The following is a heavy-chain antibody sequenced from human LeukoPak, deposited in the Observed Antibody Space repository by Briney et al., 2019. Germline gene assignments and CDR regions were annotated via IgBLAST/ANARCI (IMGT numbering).Heavy chain of an antibody. D-gene: IGHD3-10*01. CDR1: GFTFSIYA. Sequence: GGSLRLSCAASGFTFSIYAMSWVRQAPGKGLEWVSAGSTYYADSVKGRFTISRDNSKNTLYLQMNSLRAEDTAVYYCAKARGGDWGQGTLVTVSS. J-gene: IGHJ4*02. V-gene: IGHV3-23*01. CDR2: GST. CDR3: AKARGGD.